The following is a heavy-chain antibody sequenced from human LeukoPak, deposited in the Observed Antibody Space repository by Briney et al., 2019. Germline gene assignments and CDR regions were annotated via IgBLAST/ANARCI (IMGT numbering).Heavy chain of an antibody. V-gene: IGHV4-59*01. D-gene: IGHD6-13*01. Sequence: PSETLSLTCTVSGGSISGYYWSWVRQPPGKGLEWIGYIYYSGNTNYNPSLKSRVTISVDTSKNQFSLKLSSVTAADTAVYYCARYLYSSSFDYWGQGTLVTVSS. CDR3: ARYLYSSSFDY. J-gene: IGHJ4*02. CDR1: GGSISGYY. CDR2: IYYSGNT.